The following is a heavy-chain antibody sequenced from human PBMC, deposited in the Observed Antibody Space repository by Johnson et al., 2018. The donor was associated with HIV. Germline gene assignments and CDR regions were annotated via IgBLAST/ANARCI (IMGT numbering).Heavy chain of an antibody. CDR3: ASPLPTGTTSLDAFDI. CDR1: GFTFSDYY. V-gene: IGHV3-11*04. Sequence: QVQLVESGGGLVKPGGSLRLSCAASGFTFSDYYMSWIRQAPGKGLEWVSYISSSGSTIYYADSVKGRFTISRDNAKNSLYLQMNSLRAEDTAVYYCASPLPTGTTSLDAFDIWGQGTMVIVSS. J-gene: IGHJ3*02. CDR2: ISSSGSTI. D-gene: IGHD1-7*01.